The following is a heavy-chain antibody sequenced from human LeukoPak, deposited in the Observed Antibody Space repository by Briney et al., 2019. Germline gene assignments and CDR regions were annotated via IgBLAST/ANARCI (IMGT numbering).Heavy chain of an antibody. Sequence: GGSLRLSCAASGFTFSTYWMNWVRQAPGEGLEWVANIKQDGSERNYVDSVKGRFTISRDNAKNSLYLQMNSLRAEDTAVYYCARDLDSYGWFDYWGQGTLVTVSS. J-gene: IGHJ4*02. CDR1: GFTFSTYW. CDR2: IKQDGSER. CDR3: ARDLDSYGWFDY. D-gene: IGHD5-18*01. V-gene: IGHV3-7*01.